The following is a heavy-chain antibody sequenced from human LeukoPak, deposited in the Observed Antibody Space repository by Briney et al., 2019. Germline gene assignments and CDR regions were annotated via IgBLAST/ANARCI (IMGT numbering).Heavy chain of an antibody. Sequence: SETLSLTCTVSGGSISSYYWSWIRQPPGKGLEWIGYIYTSGSTNYNPSLKSRVTISVDTSKNQFSLKLSSVTAADTAVYYCAGYEWQLLGGGSDYCGQGTLVTDYS. J-gene: IGHJ4*02. D-gene: IGHD1-26*01. CDR1: GGSISSYY. V-gene: IGHV4-4*09. CDR2: IYTSGST. CDR3: AGYEWQLLGGGSDY.